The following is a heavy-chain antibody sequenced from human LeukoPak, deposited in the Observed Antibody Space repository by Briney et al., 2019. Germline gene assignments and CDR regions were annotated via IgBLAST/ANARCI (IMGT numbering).Heavy chain of an antibody. V-gene: IGHV4-34*01. J-gene: IGHJ6*02. CDR2: INHSGST. CDR1: GGSISGYY. CDR3: ARDPVYYDFWSGYSASSGMDV. Sequence: SETLSLTCTVSGGSISGYYWSWIRQPPGKGLEWIGEINHSGSTNYNPSLKSRVTMSVDTSKNQFSLKLSSVTAADTAVYYCARDPVYYDFWSGYSASSGMDVWGQGTTVTVSS. D-gene: IGHD3-3*01.